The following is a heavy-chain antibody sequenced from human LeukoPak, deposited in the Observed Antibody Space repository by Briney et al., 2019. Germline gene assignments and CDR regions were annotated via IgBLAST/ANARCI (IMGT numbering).Heavy chain of an antibody. J-gene: IGHJ4*02. Sequence: SETLSLTCTVSGGSISGYYWSWIRQSPGKGLEWIGFFHYSGSTNYNPSLNSRVTTSIDTSMNQLSLTLVSVTAADTAVYFCARHHDGGPKLRLDFWGLGVLVTVSS. CDR2: FHYSGST. CDR1: GGSISGYY. CDR3: ARHHDGGPKLRLDF. V-gene: IGHV4-59*08. D-gene: IGHD2-15*01.